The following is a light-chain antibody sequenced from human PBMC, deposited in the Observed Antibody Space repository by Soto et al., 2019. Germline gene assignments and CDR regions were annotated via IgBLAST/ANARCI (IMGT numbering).Light chain of an antibody. CDR2: EVN. V-gene: IGLV2-14*01. Sequence: QSALTQPASASGSPGQSITISCTGTSRDIGGYNSVSWHQQHPGKAPKLIINEVNKRPSGVSNRFSGSKSGYTASLTVSGLQAEDEAVYYCSSYASYYHFVVFGGGTKLTVL. CDR1: SRDIGGYNS. CDR3: SSYASYYHFVV. J-gene: IGLJ2*01.